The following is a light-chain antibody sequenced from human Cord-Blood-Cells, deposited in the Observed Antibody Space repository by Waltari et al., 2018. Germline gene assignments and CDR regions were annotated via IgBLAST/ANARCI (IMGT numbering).Light chain of an antibody. CDR3: QQSYSTPRT. V-gene: IGKV1-39*01. CDR2: AAS. Sequence: DIQMTQSPSSLSASVRDRVTITCRASQSISSYLNWYQQKPGKAPNRLLYAASSLQSGVPSRFSGSGSGTDFTLTISSLQPEDFATYYCQQSYSTPRTFGQGTKVEIK. CDR1: QSISSY. J-gene: IGKJ1*01.